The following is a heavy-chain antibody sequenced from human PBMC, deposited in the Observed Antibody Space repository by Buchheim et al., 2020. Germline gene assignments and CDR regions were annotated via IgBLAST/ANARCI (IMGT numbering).Heavy chain of an antibody. Sequence: QVQLQESGPGLVKPSQTLSLTCTVSGGSISSGSYYWSWIRQPAGKGLEWIGRIYTSGSTNYNPSLKSRVTISVDTSKNQFSLKLSSVTAADTAVYYCARAPNGGIEQWLVLGAFDIWGQGT. D-gene: IGHD6-19*01. CDR2: IYTSGST. V-gene: IGHV4-61*02. CDR3: ARAPNGGIEQWLVLGAFDI. CDR1: GGSISSGSYY. J-gene: IGHJ3*02.